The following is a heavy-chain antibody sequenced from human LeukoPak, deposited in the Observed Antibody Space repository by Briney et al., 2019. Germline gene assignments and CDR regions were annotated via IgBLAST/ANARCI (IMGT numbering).Heavy chain of an antibody. J-gene: IGHJ4*02. V-gene: IGHV3-49*04. CDR1: GFTFGDYA. CDR3: TRVSRYRTMIVVVDMYYFDY. D-gene: IGHD3-22*01. Sequence: GGSLRLSCTASGFTFGDYAMSWVRQAPGKGLESVGFIRSKAYGGTTEYAASVKGRFTISRDDSKSIAYLQMNSLKTEDTAVYYCTRVSRYRTMIVVVDMYYFDYWGQGTLVTVSS. CDR2: IRSKAYGGTT.